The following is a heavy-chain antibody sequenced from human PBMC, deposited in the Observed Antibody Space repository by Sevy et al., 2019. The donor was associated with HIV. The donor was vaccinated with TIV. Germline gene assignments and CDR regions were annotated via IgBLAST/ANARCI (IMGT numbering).Heavy chain of an antibody. CDR3: TRGEGHCGGDFYICPPWWFDP. Sequence: GGSLRLSCTASGFTFGDYAISWFRQAPGKGLEWVGVIRTKHYGGTTEYAEAVKGRFTISRDDYKNIAYLQMNSLRTEETAVYYCTRGEGHCGGDFYICPPWWFDPWGQGTLVTVSS. V-gene: IGHV3-49*03. J-gene: IGHJ5*02. CDR2: IRTKHYGGTT. D-gene: IGHD2-21*02. CDR1: GFTFGDYA.